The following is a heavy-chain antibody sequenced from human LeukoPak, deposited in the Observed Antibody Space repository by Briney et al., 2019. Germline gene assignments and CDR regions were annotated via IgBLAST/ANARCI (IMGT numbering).Heavy chain of an antibody. Sequence: VASVKVSCKTSGYTFTGQYIHWVRQAPGQGLEWVGWINPNSGGTNYAQKFQGRVTMTRDTSISTAYMELSRLRSDDTAVYYCARVPLVVRFGDDAFDIWGQGTMVTVSS. V-gene: IGHV1-2*02. CDR3: ARVPLVVRFGDDAFDI. D-gene: IGHD3-3*01. CDR2: INPNSGGT. J-gene: IGHJ3*02. CDR1: GYTFTGQY.